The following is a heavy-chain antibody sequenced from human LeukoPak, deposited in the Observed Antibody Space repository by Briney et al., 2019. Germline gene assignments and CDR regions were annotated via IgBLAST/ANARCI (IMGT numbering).Heavy chain of an antibody. D-gene: IGHD1-26*01. CDR3: ASTSAPGAQFDY. CDR2: IYASGST. J-gene: IGHJ4*02. CDR1: GGSISNYY. V-gene: IGHV4-4*07. Sequence: SETLSLTCTVSGGSISNYYWSWIRQPAGMGLEWIGRIYASGSTNYNPSLKRRVTMSVDTSNNQFSLHLSSVTAADTAVYYCASTSAPGAQFDYWGQGTLVTVSS.